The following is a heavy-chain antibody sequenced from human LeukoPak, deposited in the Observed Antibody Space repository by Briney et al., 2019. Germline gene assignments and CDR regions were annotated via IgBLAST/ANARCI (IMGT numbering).Heavy chain of an antibody. D-gene: IGHD4-17*01. CDR3: ARDRTTVTMYYFDY. V-gene: IGHV3-48*04. J-gene: IGHJ4*02. CDR2: ITLSSSTI. Sequence: GGSLRLSCAGSGFSFSNYNLHWVRQAPGKGLEWVSYITLSSSTIYYADSVRGRFTISRDNAKNSLYLQMNSLRAEDTAVYYCARDRTTVTMYYFDYWGQGTLVTVSS. CDR1: GFSFSNYN.